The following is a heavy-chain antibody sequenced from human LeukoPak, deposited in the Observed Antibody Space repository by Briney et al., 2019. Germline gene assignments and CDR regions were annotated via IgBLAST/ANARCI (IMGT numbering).Heavy chain of an antibody. Sequence: GGSLRLSCAASGFTFSSYGMHWVRQAPGKGLEWVAVISYDGSNKYYADSVKGRFTISRDNSKNTLYLQMNSLRAEDTAVYYCARLITYYDFWSGYYPLDYWGQGTLVTVSS. V-gene: IGHV3-30*03. CDR3: ARLITYYDFWSGYYPLDY. CDR2: ISYDGSNK. CDR1: GFTFSSYG. J-gene: IGHJ4*02. D-gene: IGHD3-3*01.